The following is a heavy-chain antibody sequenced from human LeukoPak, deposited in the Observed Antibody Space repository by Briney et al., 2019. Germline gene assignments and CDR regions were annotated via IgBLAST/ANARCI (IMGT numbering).Heavy chain of an antibody. D-gene: IGHD2-2*01. CDR2: INWNGGST. V-gene: IGHV3-20*04. J-gene: IGHJ6*03. Sequence: GRSLRLSSAASGFTFDDYGMSWVRQAPGKGLEWVSGINWNGGSTGYADSVKGRFTISRDNAKNSLYLQMNSLRTEDTALYYCARDTVPAGYYYYYYMDVWGKGTTVTVSS. CDR1: GFTFDDYG. CDR3: ARDTVPAGYYYYYYMDV.